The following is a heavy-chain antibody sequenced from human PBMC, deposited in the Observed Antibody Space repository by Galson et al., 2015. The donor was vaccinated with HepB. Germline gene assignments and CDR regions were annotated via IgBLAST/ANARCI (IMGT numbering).Heavy chain of an antibody. J-gene: IGHJ4*02. CDR1: GFTFSSYA. CDR3: ANGPLYYYDSSVTRVGKNDY. Sequence: SLRLSCAASGFTFSSYAMSWVRQAPGKGLEWVSAISGSGGSTYYADSVKGRFTISRDNSKNTLYLQMNSLRAEDTAVYYCANGPLYYYDSSVTRVGKNDYWGQGTLVTVSS. CDR2: ISGSGGST. D-gene: IGHD3-22*01. V-gene: IGHV3-23*01.